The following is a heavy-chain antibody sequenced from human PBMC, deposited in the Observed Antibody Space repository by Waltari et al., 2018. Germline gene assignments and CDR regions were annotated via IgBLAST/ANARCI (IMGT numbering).Heavy chain of an antibody. V-gene: IGHV1-69*05. CDR1: GGTFSSYA. CDR3: ARDVYYYDSSGYYPKYYFDY. J-gene: IGHJ4*02. Sequence: VKKPGSSVKVSCKASGGTFSSYAISWVRQAPGQGLEWMGGIIPIFGTANYAQKFQGRVTITTDESTSTAYMELSSLRSEDTAVYYCARDVYYYDSSGYYPKYYFDYWGQGTLVTVSS. D-gene: IGHD3-22*01. CDR2: IIPIFGTA.